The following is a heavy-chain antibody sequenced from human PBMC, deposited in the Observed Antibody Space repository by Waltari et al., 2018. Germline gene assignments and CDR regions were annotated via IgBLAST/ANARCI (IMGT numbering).Heavy chain of an antibody. J-gene: IGHJ3*02. D-gene: IGHD2-15*01. V-gene: IGHV4-59*01. Sequence: QVQLQESGPGLVKPSETLSLTCTVSGGSISSYYWSWIRQPPGKGLEWIGYIYSSGTTNNNPARKSRGTISVDTSKNQFSLKLSSVTAADTAVYYCARDRYCSGGSCYGAGGAFDSWGQGTMVTVSS. CDR3: ARDRYCSGGSCYGAGGAFDS. CDR1: GGSISSYY. CDR2: IYSSGTT.